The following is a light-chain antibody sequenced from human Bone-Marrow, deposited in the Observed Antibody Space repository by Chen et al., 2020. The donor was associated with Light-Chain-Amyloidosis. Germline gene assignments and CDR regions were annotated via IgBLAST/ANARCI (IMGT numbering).Light chain of an antibody. CDR1: SSDVGGYKY. J-gene: IGLJ1*01. CDR3: SSYTGSSTYV. CDR2: EVS. Sequence: QSALPQPASVSGSPGQSITISCTGTSSDVGGYKYVSWYQQHPGKAPKLTIYEVSNRPSGISNRFSGSKSGNTASLTISGLQAEDEADYYCSSYTGSSTYVFGTGTKVTVL. V-gene: IGLV2-14*01.